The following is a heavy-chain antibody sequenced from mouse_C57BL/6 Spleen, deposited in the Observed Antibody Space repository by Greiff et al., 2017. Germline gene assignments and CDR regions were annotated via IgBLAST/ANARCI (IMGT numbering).Heavy chain of an antibody. J-gene: IGHJ4*01. CDR2: IYPGSGNT. V-gene: IGHV1-76*01. D-gene: IGHD2-5*01. CDR3: AREGSYSNFAMDY. Sequence: VQLQQSGAELVRPGASVKLSCKASGYTFTDYYINWVKQRPGQGLEWIARIYPGSGNTYYNEKFKGKATLTAEKSSSTAYMQLSSLTSEDSAVYFCAREGSYSNFAMDYWGQRTSVTVSS. CDR1: GYTFTDYY.